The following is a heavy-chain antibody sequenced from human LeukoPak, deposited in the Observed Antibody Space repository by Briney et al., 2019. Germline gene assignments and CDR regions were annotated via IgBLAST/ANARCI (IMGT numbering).Heavy chain of an antibody. V-gene: IGHV4-59*01. J-gene: IGHJ6*02. Sequence: SETLSLTCTVSGGSIRSYYWRCIRQPPGKGLEWIGYIYYSGSTNYNPSLKSRVTISVDTSKNQFSLKLSSVTAADTAVYYCARDYSSATGYYGMDVWGQGTTVTVSS. D-gene: IGHD2-15*01. CDR2: IYYSGST. CDR1: GGSIRSYY. CDR3: ARDYSSATGYYGMDV.